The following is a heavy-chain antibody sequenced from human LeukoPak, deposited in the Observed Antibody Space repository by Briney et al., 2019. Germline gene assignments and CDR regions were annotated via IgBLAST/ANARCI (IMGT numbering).Heavy chain of an antibody. CDR1: GGTFSSYA. CDR3: ARGRTAMAMDYYFDY. V-gene: IGHV1-69*13. CDR2: IIPIFGTA. D-gene: IGHD5-18*01. Sequence: ASVKVSCKASGGTFSSYAISWVRQAPGQGLEWMGGIIPIFGTANYAQKFQGRVTITADESTSTAYMELSSLRSEDTAVYYCARGRTAMAMDYYFDYWGQGTLVTVSS. J-gene: IGHJ4*02.